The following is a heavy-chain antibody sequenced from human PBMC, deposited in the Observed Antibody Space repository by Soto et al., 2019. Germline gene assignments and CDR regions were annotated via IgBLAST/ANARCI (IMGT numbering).Heavy chain of an antibody. CDR3: ARGGYDSSGYYYVDY. D-gene: IGHD3-22*01. V-gene: IGHV4-30-2*01. Sequence: QLQLQESGSGLVKPSQTLSLTCAVSGGSISSGGYSWSWIRQPPGKGLEWIGYIYHSGSTYYNPSLKSRVTISVDRSKNQVSLKLSSVTAADTAVYYCARGGYDSSGYYYVDYWGQGTLVTVSS. CDR2: IYHSGST. CDR1: GGSISSGGYS. J-gene: IGHJ4*02.